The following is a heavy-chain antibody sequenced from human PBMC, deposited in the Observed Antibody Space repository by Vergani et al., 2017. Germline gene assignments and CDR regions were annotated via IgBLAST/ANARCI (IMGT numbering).Heavy chain of an antibody. D-gene: IGHD3-10*01. CDR2: INHSGST. J-gene: IGHJ3*02. CDR1: GGSFSGYY. V-gene: IGHV4-34*09. CDR3: ARLPSGRGNAFDI. Sequence: QVQLQESGPGLVKPSQTLSLTCAVYGGSFSGYYWSWIRQPPGKGLEWIGEINHSGSTNYNPSLKSRVTISVDTSKNQFSLKLSSVTAADTAVYYCARLPSGRGNAFDIWGQGTMVTVSS.